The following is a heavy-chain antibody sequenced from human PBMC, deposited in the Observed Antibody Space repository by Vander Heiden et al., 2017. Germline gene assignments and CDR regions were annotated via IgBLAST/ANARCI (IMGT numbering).Heavy chain of an antibody. CDR3: ARDRNYCSGGSCYAFDY. D-gene: IGHD2-15*01. Sequence: VQLQESGPTLVKPSGTLSLTCPVSGGSISRTNWWNGVRQPPGKGLEWIGKIYHSGSTDYSPSLKSRVTMSMDTSKNQFSLNLTSVTAADTAVYYCARDRNYCSGGSCYAFDYWGQGTLVTVPS. CDR1: GGSISRTNW. CDR2: IYHSGST. V-gene: IGHV4-4*02. J-gene: IGHJ4*02.